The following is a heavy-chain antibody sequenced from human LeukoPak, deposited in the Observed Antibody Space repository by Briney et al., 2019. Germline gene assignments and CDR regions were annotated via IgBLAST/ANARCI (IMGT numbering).Heavy chain of an antibody. D-gene: IGHD3-22*01. CDR2: ISSDGKNE. CDR1: GFIFSRYG. V-gene: IGHV3-30*18. CDR3: AKDYYYESSGYGGLLDY. J-gene: IGHJ4*02. Sequence: GGSLRLSCAASGFIFSRYGMYWVRQTPGKGLEWVAGISSDGKNEKYIDSVKGRLTVSRDNAKNTLSLQMSSLRAEDTAVYFCAKDYYYESSGYGGLLDYWGQGALVAVSS.